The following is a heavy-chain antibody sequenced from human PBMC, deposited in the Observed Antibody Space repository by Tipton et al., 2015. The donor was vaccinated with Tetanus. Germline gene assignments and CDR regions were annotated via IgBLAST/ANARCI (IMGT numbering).Heavy chain of an antibody. D-gene: IGHD6-19*01. CDR1: GFTFSSYS. Sequence: GSLRLSCAASGFTFSSYSMNWVRQAPGKGLEWVSYISSSSSTIYYADSVKGRFTISRDNAKNSLYLQMNSLRAEDTAVYYCARVGLENSGWSGTGGSDFDYWGQGTLVTVSS. CDR2: ISSSSSTI. V-gene: IGHV3-48*01. J-gene: IGHJ4*02. CDR3: ARVGLENSGWSGTGGSDFDY.